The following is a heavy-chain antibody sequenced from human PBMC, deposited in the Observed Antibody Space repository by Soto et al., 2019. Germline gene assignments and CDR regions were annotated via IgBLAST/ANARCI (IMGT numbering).Heavy chain of an antibody. V-gene: IGHV1-69*13. CDR1: GGTFSSYA. CDR3: ARSSWGYCSSTSCYNYFDY. Sequence: GAAVKVSCKASGGTFSSYAISWVRQAPGQGLEWMGGIIPIFGTANYAQKFQGRVTITADESTSTAYMELSSLRSEDTAVYYCARSSWGYCSSTSCYNYFDYWGQGTLVTVSS. J-gene: IGHJ4*02. D-gene: IGHD2-2*02. CDR2: IIPIFGTA.